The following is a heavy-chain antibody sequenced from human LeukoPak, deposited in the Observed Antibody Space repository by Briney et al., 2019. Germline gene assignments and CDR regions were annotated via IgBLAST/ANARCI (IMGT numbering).Heavy chain of an antibody. J-gene: IGHJ3*02. CDR2: ISYDGSNK. CDR3: ARSGRGLLDAFDI. CDR1: GFTFSSYA. Sequence: GRSLRLSCAASGFTFSSYAMHWVRQAPGKGVEGVAVISYDGSNKYYADSVKGGFTISRDNSKNTLYLQMNSLRAEDTAVYYCARSGRGLLDAFDIWGQGTMVTVSS. V-gene: IGHV3-30-3*01. D-gene: IGHD2-15*01.